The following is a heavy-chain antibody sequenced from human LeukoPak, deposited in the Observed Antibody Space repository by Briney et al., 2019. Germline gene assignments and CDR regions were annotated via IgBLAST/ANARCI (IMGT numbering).Heavy chain of an antibody. CDR3: ARGPYDILTGYYLNY. Sequence: GGSLRLSCAASGFTFSSYSMNWVRQAPGKGLEWVSSISSSSSYIYYADSVKGRFTISRDNAKNSLYLQMNSLRAEDTAVYCCARGPYDILTGYYLNYWGQGTLVTVSS. J-gene: IGHJ4*02. D-gene: IGHD3-9*01. V-gene: IGHV3-21*01. CDR2: ISSSSSYI. CDR1: GFTFSSYS.